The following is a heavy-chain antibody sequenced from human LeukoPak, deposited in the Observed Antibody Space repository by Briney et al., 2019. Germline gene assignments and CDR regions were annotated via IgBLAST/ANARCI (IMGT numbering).Heavy chain of an antibody. CDR2: IYYSGAT. D-gene: IGHD3-3*01. V-gene: IGHV4-4*02. Sequence: SETLSLTCAVSGGSISSSSSNCWTWVRQPPGKGLEWIGEIYYSGATNYNPSLKSRVTMLLDKSKNQFSLKLSSVTAADTAVYYCARVMHDFWSGYPSNWFDPWGQGTLVTVSS. CDR1: GGSISSSSSNC. CDR3: ARVMHDFWSGYPSNWFDP. J-gene: IGHJ5*02.